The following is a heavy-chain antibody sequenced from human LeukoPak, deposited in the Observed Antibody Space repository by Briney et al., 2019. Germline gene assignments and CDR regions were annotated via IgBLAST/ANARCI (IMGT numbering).Heavy chain of an antibody. V-gene: IGHV3-23*05. D-gene: IGHD6-13*01. J-gene: IGHJ4*02. CDR2: IDSSGSYT. CDR3: AKGSAGGRPYYFDY. CDR1: GFTFSSYA. Sequence: GGPLRLSCAVSGFTFSSYAMSWVRQAPGKGLEWVSAIDSSGSYTWYDDSVKGRFTISRDNSKNTLYLQMNSLRAEDTAVYHCAKGSAGGRPYYFDYWGQGTLVPVSS.